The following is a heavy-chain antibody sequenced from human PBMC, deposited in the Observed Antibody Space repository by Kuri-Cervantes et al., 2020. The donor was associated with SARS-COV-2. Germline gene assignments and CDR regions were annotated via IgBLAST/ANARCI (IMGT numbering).Heavy chain of an antibody. V-gene: IGHV4-34*01. CDR2: INHSRST. Sequence: SQTLSLTCAVYGGSFSGYYWSWIRQPPGKGLEWIGEINHSRSTNYNPSLKSRVTISVDTSKNQFSLKLSSVTAADTAVYYCARARIYCSSTSCRPMAFDIWGQGTMVTVSS. D-gene: IGHD2-2*01. CDR3: ARARIYCSSTSCRPMAFDI. J-gene: IGHJ3*02. CDR1: GGSFSGYY.